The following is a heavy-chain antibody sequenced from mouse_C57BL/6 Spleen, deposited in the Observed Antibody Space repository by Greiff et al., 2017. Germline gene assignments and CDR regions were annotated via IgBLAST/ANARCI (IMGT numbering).Heavy chain of an antibody. J-gene: IGHJ1*03. V-gene: IGHV1-72*01. CDR2: IDPNSGGT. D-gene: IGHD1-1*01. CDR3: ASYYGSSLWYFDV. CDR1: GYTFTSYW. Sequence: VQLQQPGAELVKPGASVKLSCKASGYTFTSYWMHWVKQRPGRGLEWIGRIDPNSGGTKYNEKFKSKATLTVDKPSSTAYMQLSSLTSEDSAVYYCASYYGSSLWYFDVWGTGTTVTVSS.